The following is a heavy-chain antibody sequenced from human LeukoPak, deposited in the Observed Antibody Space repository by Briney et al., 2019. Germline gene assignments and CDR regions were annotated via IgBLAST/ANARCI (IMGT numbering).Heavy chain of an antibody. CDR2: INLNGGGT. J-gene: IGHJ6*03. CDR3: ATRCTNGVCYKAYYMDV. CDR1: GYTLTSCY. Sequence: ASVKVSCKASGYTLTSCYLHWVRQAPGQGLEWLGWINLNGGGTLSAQKFQGRVTMTRDASISTAYMELSGLRSDDTAVYYCATRCTNGVCYKAYYMDVWGKGTTVTVSS. V-gene: IGHV1-2*02. D-gene: IGHD2-8*01.